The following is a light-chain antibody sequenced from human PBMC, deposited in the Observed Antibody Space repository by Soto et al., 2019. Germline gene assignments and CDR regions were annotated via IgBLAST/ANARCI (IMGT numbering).Light chain of an antibody. J-gene: IGLJ2*01. Sequence: QSVLTQPPSVSGAPGQRVTISCTGSSSNIGAGYDVHWYQQLPGTAPKLLIYADNSRPSGVPDRFSVSKSGTSASLAITNLQAEDEADYYCHSYDSSLSGSVFGGGTKLTVL. CDR3: HSYDSSLSGSV. CDR2: ADN. V-gene: IGLV1-40*01. CDR1: SSNIGAGYD.